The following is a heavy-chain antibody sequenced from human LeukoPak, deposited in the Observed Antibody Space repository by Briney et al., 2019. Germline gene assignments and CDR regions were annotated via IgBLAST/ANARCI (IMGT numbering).Heavy chain of an antibody. CDR3: ARRYCSSTSCTLDY. D-gene: IGHD2-2*01. Sequence: GGSLRLSCAASGFTFSSYEMNWVRQAPGKGLEWVSYISSSGSTIYYADSVKGRFTISRDNAKNSLYRQMNSLRAEDTAVYYCARRYCSSTSCTLDYWGQGTLVTVSS. J-gene: IGHJ4*02. V-gene: IGHV3-48*03. CDR1: GFTFSSYE. CDR2: ISSSGSTI.